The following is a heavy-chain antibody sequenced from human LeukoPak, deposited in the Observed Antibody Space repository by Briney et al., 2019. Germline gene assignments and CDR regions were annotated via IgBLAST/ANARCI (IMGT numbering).Heavy chain of an antibody. CDR1: GGSFSGYY. V-gene: IGHV4-34*01. CDR3: ARGPLAGYDILTGYRRTKIFDY. Sequence: SETLSLTCAVYGGSFSGYYWSWIRQPPGEGLEWIGEINHSGSTNYNPSLKSRVTISVDTSKNQFSLKLSSVTAADTAVYYCARGPLAGYDILTGYRRTKIFDYWGQGTLVTVSS. J-gene: IGHJ4*02. D-gene: IGHD3-9*01. CDR2: INHSGST.